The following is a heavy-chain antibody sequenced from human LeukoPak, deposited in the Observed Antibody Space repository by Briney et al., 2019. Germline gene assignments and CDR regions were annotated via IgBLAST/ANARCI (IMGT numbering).Heavy chain of an antibody. CDR2: ISSTSSYS. CDR3: ARDLGYGYFDY. V-gene: IGHV3-21*01. D-gene: IGHD2-15*01. J-gene: IGHJ4*02. Sequence: GGSLRLSCAVSGFTFSRYSMNWVRQAPGKGLECVSSISSTSSYSYHADSVKGRFTISRDNANNSPFLQMSSLRAGDTAVYYCARDLGYGYFDYWGQGTLVIVSS. CDR1: GFTFSRYS.